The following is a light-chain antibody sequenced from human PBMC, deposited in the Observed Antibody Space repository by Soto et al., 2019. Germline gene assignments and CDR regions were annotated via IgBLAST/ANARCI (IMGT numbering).Light chain of an antibody. CDR2: GAS. Sequence: AIQMTQSPSSLSASVGDRVTITCRASEDIRKELSWYQQKPGKAPNVLIYGASSSQSGVPSRFSGSGSGTDFPLTISSLQTEDFATYYCLQDHNYPRTFGQGTKVEVK. CDR1: EDIRKE. CDR3: LQDHNYPRT. V-gene: IGKV1-6*01. J-gene: IGKJ1*01.